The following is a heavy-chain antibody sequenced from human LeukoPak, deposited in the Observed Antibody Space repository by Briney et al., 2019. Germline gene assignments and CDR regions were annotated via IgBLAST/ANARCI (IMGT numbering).Heavy chain of an antibody. CDR3: ARDCDRSGYYCY. CDR1: GYTFTSYG. Sequence: GASVKVSCKASGYTFTSYGISWVRQAPGQGLEWMGWISGDNGNTNYAQKLQGRVTMTTDTSTSTAYMELRSLRSNDTAVYYCARDCDRSGYYCYWGQGTLVTVSS. J-gene: IGHJ4*02. D-gene: IGHD3-22*01. CDR2: ISGDNGNT. V-gene: IGHV1-18*01.